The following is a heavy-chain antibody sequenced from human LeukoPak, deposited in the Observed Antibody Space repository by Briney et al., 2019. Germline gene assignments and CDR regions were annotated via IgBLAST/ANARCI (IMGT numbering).Heavy chain of an antibody. Sequence: ASVKVSCKASGYTFTGYHMHWVRQAPGQGLEWMGWINPNSGRAGCVQKFQGRVNITRDTSISTAYMELSSLRSEDTAVYYCVRVYHDGSFESGNWFDPWGQGTLVTVSS. V-gene: IGHV1-8*02. CDR2: INPNSGRA. J-gene: IGHJ5*02. D-gene: IGHD3-22*01. CDR3: VRVYHDGSFESGNWFDP. CDR1: GYTFTGYH.